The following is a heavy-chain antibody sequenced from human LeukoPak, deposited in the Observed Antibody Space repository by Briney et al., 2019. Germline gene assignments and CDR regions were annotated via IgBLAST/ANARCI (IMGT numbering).Heavy chain of an antibody. D-gene: IGHD3-22*01. V-gene: IGHV3-15*01. J-gene: IGHJ4*02. CDR2: IKSKTDGGTT. CDR1: GFTFSNAW. Sequence: GGSLRLSCAAFGFTFSNAWMSWVRQAPGKGLEWVGRIKSKTDGGTTDYAAPVKGRFTISRDDSKNTLYLQMNSLKTEGTAVYYCTANYYDSSGYYYKDYWGQGTLVTVSS. CDR3: TANYYDSSGYYYKDY.